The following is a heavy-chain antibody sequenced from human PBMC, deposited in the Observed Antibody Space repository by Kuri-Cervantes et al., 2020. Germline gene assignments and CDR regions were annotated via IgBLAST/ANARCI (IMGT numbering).Heavy chain of an antibody. CDR3: ATSGDYGRRGGNWFDP. CDR1: GFTFSSYA. V-gene: IGHV3-30-3*01. J-gene: IGHJ5*02. Sequence: GGSLRLSCAASGFTFSSYAMHWVRQAPGRVLGWVAVISYDGNNKYYVDSVKGRFTIARDNSKNTLYLQMDRLRAEDTAVYYCATSGDYGRRGGNWFDPWGQGTLVTVSS. CDR2: ISYDGNNK. D-gene: IGHD4-17*01.